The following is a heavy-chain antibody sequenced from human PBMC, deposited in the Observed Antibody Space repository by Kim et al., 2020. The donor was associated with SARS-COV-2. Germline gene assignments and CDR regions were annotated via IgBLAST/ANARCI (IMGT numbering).Heavy chain of an antibody. J-gene: IGHJ4*02. CDR3: AKRGYSGYVLDY. V-gene: IGHV3-23*01. Sequence: SYADSLKGRFTISRYNYKNTVYLQMNSLRADDTAVYYCAKRGYSGYVLDYWGQGTLVTVSS. D-gene: IGHD5-12*01.